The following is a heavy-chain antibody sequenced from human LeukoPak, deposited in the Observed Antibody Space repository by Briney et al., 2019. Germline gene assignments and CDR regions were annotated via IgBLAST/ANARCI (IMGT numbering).Heavy chain of an antibody. J-gene: IGHJ4*02. D-gene: IGHD4-11*01. CDR3: AKLTTS. CDR1: GFSFTNYA. CDR2: TVGGGDGT. Sequence: GGSLRLSCTGSGFSFTNYAMHWVRQAPGKGLEWVAVTVGGGDGTYYADSVKGRFTISRDNSNNTLYLQMNSLRAEDTAAYYCAKLTTSWGQGTLVTVSS. V-gene: IGHV3-23*01.